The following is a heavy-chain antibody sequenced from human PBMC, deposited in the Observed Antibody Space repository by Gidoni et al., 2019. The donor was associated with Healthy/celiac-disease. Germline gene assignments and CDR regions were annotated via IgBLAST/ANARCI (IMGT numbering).Heavy chain of an antibody. Sequence: QVQLVQSGAEVKKPGSSVKVSCKASAVLFSSYAISWVRQAPGQGLEWMGRCLLSLGRANYAQKFQGRVTITADKSTSTAYMELSSLRSEDTAVYYCARWGVVVVAAIWDYYYGMDVWGQGTTVTVSS. CDR1: AVLFSSYA. V-gene: IGHV1-69*09. CDR2: CLLSLGRA. J-gene: IGHJ6*02. CDR3: ARWGVVVVAAIWDYYYGMDV. D-gene: IGHD2-15*01.